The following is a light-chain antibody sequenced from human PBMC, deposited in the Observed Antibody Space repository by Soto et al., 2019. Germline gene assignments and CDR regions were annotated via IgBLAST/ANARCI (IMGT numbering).Light chain of an antibody. J-gene: IGLJ3*02. CDR2: AVS. Sequence: QSALTQPASVSGSPGQSITISCTGTNSDVGGYNYVSWYQHHPGKAPKLVIYAVSNRPSGISSRFSGSKSGNTASLTISGLQAEDEADYYCNSYTSSTTWVFGGGTKVTVL. V-gene: IGLV2-14*01. CDR3: NSYTSSTTWV. CDR1: NSDVGGYNY.